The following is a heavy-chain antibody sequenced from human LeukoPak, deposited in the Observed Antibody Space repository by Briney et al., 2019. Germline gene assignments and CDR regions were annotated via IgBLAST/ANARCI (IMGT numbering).Heavy chain of an antibody. V-gene: IGHV4-59*08. Sequence: SETLSLTCTVSGGSISSYYWSWIRQPPGKGLEWIGYIYYSGSTNYNPSLKSRVTISVDTSKNQFSLKLSSVTAADAAVYYCARHGGSYFYNWFDPWGQGTLVTVSS. CDR1: GGSISSYY. J-gene: IGHJ5*02. CDR3: ARHGGSYFYNWFDP. D-gene: IGHD1-26*01. CDR2: IYYSGST.